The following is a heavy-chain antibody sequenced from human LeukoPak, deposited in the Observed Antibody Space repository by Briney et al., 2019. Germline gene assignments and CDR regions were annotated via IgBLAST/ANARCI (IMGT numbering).Heavy chain of an antibody. CDR2: IGTDGDT. CDR1: GFTSSTDD. Sequence: GGSLRLSCAASGFTSSTDDMHWVRQSTQKGLEWISSIGTDGDTYYLGSVKGRFTISRDNSKNTLYLQMNSLRAEDTAVYYCAKDYWKENYWGQGTLVTVSS. D-gene: IGHD1-1*01. J-gene: IGHJ4*02. V-gene: IGHV3-13*01. CDR3: AKDYWKENY.